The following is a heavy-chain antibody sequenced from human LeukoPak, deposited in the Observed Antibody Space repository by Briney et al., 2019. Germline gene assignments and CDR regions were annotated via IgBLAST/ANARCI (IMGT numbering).Heavy chain of an antibody. D-gene: IGHD2-8*01. V-gene: IGHV5-51*01. Sequence: GESLKISRKVSGYTFTNYWVGWVCQKPGEGLEWMGIINPGNSDTRYSPSLQGQVTISVDKSISTAYLQWSSLKTSDTAMCYCARLLNGGSVDYWGQGTLVTVSS. J-gene: IGHJ4*02. CDR2: INPGNSDT. CDR3: ARLLNGGSVDY. CDR1: GYTFTNYW.